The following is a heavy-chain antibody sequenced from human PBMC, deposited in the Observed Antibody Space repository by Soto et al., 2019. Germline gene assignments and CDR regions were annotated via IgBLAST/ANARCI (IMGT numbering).Heavy chain of an antibody. V-gene: IGHV3-15*07. Sequence: EEQLVESGGGLVEPGGSLRLSCAASGFIFSNTWINWVRQAPGKGLEWVGRIKTKIEGGTTNYAAPVKGRFTVSGDDSKNTVYLHMHSLRTEDTAVYYCTADIPNISANYGMDVWGQGTTVTVSS. CDR1: GFIFSNTW. CDR3: TADIPNISANYGMDV. J-gene: IGHJ6*02. CDR2: IKTKIEGGTT. D-gene: IGHD6-25*01.